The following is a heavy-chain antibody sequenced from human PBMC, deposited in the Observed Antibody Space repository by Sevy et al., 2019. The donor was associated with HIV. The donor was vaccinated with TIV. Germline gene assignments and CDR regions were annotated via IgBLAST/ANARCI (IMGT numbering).Heavy chain of an antibody. D-gene: IGHD3-16*01. CDR2: IKPDGSES. V-gene: IGHV3-7*03. CDR3: ARDVGGGYFDY. J-gene: IGHJ4*01. CDR1: GFTFNNFW. Sequence: GGSLRLSSVASGFTFNNFWMDWVRQAPGKGLEWFANIKPDGSESNHVGSVKGRFTISRDNAKNSLYLQMNSLTAEDTAVYYCARDVGGGYFDYWGQGTLVTVSS.